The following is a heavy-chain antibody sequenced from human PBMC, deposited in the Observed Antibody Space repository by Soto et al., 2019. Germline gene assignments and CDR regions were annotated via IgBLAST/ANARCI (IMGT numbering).Heavy chain of an antibody. Sequence: ASVKVSCKASGYTFTGYYVHWVREAPGQGLEWMGWINPETGGTSYAQKFQGRVTLSRDTSINTAYLELSRLRFGDAAVYFCARERYQVISDGMDVWGQGTTVTVSS. V-gene: IGHV1-2*02. CDR3: ARERYQVISDGMDV. CDR2: INPETGGT. CDR1: GYTFTGYY. D-gene: IGHD2-2*01. J-gene: IGHJ6*02.